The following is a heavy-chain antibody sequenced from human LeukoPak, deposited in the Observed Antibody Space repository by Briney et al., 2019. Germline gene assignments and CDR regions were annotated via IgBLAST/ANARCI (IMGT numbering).Heavy chain of an antibody. CDR1: GGSISSGGYC. CDR3: ARAYYDNSGSYPNRMFDP. J-gene: IGHJ5*02. D-gene: IGHD3-22*01. CDR2: IYHSGST. Sequence: SETLSLTRAVSGGSISSGGYCWSWIRQPPGKGLEWIGYIYHSGSTYYNPSLKSRVTISVDRSKNQFSLKLSSVTAADTAVYYCARAYYDNSGSYPNRMFDPWGQGTLVTVSS. V-gene: IGHV4-30-2*01.